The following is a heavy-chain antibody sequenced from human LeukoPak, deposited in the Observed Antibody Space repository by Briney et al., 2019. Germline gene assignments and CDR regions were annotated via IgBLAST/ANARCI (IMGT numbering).Heavy chain of an antibody. CDR3: ARSRGYFDWLLSGYFDY. V-gene: IGHV1-18*01. Sequence: GASVKVSCKASGYTFTSYGISWVRQAPGQGLEWMGWISAYNGNTNYAQKLQGRVTMTTDTSTSTAYMELRSLRSDDTAVYYCARSRGYFDWLLSGYFDYWGQGTLVTVSS. D-gene: IGHD3-9*01. CDR1: GYTFTSYG. CDR2: ISAYNGNT. J-gene: IGHJ4*02.